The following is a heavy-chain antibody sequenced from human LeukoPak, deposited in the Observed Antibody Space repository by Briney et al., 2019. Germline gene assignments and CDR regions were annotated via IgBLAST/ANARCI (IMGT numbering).Heavy chain of an antibody. V-gene: IGHV3-11*01. Sequence: PGGSLRLSCAASGFTFSDYYMSWIRQAPGKGLEWVSYISSSGSTIYYADSVKGRFTISRDNAKNSLYLQMNSLRAEDTAVYYCAREYALPIAAAAVNWFDPWGQGTLVTLSS. D-gene: IGHD6-13*01. J-gene: IGHJ5*02. CDR2: ISSSGSTI. CDR1: GFTFSDYY. CDR3: AREYALPIAAAAVNWFDP.